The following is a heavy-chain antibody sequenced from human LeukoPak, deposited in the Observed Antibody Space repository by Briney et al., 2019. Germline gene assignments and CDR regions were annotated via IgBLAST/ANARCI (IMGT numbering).Heavy chain of an antibody. V-gene: IGHV1-46*02. CDR1: GYTFNKFY. CDR3: ARDISTYSGTFPGGDH. CDR2: VNPSDGYT. Sequence: ASVKVSCKASGYTFNKFYMHWVRQAPGQGLEWMGIVNPSDGYTTYAQKFQGRVTMTRDMSTSTVYMELSSLTSDDTAVYFCARDISTYSGTFPGGDHWGQGTLVTVSS. D-gene: IGHD1-26*01. J-gene: IGHJ4*02.